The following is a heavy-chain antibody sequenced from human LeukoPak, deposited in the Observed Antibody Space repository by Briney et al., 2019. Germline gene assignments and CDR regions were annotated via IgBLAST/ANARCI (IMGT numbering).Heavy chain of an antibody. CDR3: ARGCSSTSCWFDP. CDR1: GYSFTSYW. V-gene: IGHV5-10-1*01. J-gene: IGHJ5*02. D-gene: IGHD2-2*01. Sequence: GASLRISCKGSGYSFTSYWISWVRQMPGKGLEWMGRIDPSDSYTNYSPSFQGHVTISADKSISTAYLQWSSLKASDTAMYYCARGCSSTSCWFDPWGQGTLVTVSS. CDR2: IDPSDSYT.